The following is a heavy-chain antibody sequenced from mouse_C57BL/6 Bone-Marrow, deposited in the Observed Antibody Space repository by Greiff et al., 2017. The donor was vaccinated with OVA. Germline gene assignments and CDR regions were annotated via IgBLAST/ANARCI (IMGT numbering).Heavy chain of an antibody. V-gene: IGHV1-58*01. CDR1: GYTFTSYG. CDR2: IYIGNGYS. D-gene: IGHD4-1*01. Sequence: EVKLMESGAELVRPGPSVKMSCKTSGYTFTSYGINWVKQRPGQGLEWIGYIYIGNGYSESNEKFTGKATLTSYTSSSTAYMQLSSLASEDAAIYFCARDETGRGDYWGQGTSVTVFS. J-gene: IGHJ4*01. CDR3: ARDETGRGDY.